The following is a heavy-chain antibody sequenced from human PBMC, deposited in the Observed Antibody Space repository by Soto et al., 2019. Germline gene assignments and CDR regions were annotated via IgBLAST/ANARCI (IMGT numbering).Heavy chain of an antibody. CDR3: ARDRGYCSGGSCFGIINFDY. V-gene: IGHV1-18*01. J-gene: IGHJ4*02. CDR2: IIAYNGNT. CDR1: GYTFTSYG. Sequence: QVQLVQSGAEVKKPGASVKVSCKASGYTFTSYGISWVRQAPGQGLEWMGWIIAYNGNTNYAQKLQGRVTMTTDTSTSTAYMELRSLRSDDTAVYYCARDRGYCSGGSCFGIINFDYWGQGTLVTVSS. D-gene: IGHD2-15*01.